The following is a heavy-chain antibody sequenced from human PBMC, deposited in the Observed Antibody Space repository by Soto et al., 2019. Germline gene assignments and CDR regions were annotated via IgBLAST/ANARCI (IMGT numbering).Heavy chain of an antibody. Sequence: PGESLKISCKGSGYSFTSYWIGWVRQMPGKGLEWMGIIYPGDSDTRYSPSFQGQVTISADKSISTAYLQWSSLKASDTAMYYCARGSRQYGDYVDDWGQGPLVTFSS. CDR1: GYSFTSYW. J-gene: IGHJ4*02. D-gene: IGHD4-17*01. CDR2: IYPGDSDT. V-gene: IGHV5-51*01. CDR3: ARGSRQYGDYVDD.